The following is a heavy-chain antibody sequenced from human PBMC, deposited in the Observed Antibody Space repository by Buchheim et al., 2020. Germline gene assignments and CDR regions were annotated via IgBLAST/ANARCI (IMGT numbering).Heavy chain of an antibody. CDR3: ARDRWGGRRTSSGWYWYFDL. J-gene: IGHJ2*01. CDR2: IYTSGST. CDR1: GGSISSGSYY. Sequence: QVQLQESGPGLVKPSQTLSLTCTVSGGSISSGSYYWSWIRQPAGKGLEWIGRIYTSGSTNYNPSLKSRVTIAVDTSKHQFSLKLSSVTAADTAVYYCARDRWGGRRTSSGWYWYFDLWGRGTL. D-gene: IGHD6-19*01. V-gene: IGHV4-61*02.